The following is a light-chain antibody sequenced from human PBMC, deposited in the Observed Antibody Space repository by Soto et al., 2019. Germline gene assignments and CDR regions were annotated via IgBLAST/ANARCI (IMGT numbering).Light chain of an antibody. J-gene: IGKJ1*01. Sequence: EIVMTKAASKMSVSRGVGGNLSCRASQRVSSNLAWYQQKPDQAPRLLIYGASTSATGIPARVIGRRSGTEFTPAISSLQSEDFALYFCQQYYNWPRTFGQGTKVDI. CDR3: QQYYNWPRT. V-gene: IGKV3-15*01. CDR2: GAS. CDR1: QRVSSN.